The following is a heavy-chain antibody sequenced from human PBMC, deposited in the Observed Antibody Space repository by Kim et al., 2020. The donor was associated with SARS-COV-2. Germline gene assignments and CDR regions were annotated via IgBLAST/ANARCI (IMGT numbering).Heavy chain of an antibody. D-gene: IGHD5-18*01. CDR3: ARDSVLSGPYSYGDATFEY. J-gene: IGHJ4*02. V-gene: IGHV3-30-3*01. CDR1: GFTFSSYA. Sequence: GGSLRLSCAASGFTFSSYAMHWVRQAPGKGLEWVAVISYDGSNKYYADSVKGRFTISRDNSKNTLYLQMNSLRAEDTAVYYCARDSVLSGPYSYGDATFEYWGQGTLVTVSS. CDR2: ISYDGSNK.